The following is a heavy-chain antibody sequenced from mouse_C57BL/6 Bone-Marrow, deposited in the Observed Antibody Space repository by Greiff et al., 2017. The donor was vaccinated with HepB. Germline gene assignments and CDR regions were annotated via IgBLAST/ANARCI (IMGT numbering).Heavy chain of an antibody. Sequence: EVKLVESGGGLVKPGGSLKLSCAASGFTFSSYAMSWVRQTPEKRLEWVATISDGGSYTYYPDNVKGRFTISRDNAKNNLYLQMSHLKSEDTAMYYCARDRPRLFAYWGQGTLVTVSA. CDR3: ARDRPRLFAY. J-gene: IGHJ3*01. CDR1: GFTFSSYA. V-gene: IGHV5-4*01. CDR2: ISDGGSYT.